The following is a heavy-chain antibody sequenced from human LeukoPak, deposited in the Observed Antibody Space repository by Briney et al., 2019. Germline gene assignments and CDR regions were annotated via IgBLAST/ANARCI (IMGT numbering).Heavy chain of an antibody. CDR3: ARECFGYCSSTSCYREDAFVI. CDR2: IYTSGST. CDR1: GGSISSYY. V-gene: IGHV4-4*07. J-gene: IGHJ3*02. Sequence: SETLSLTCTVSGGSISSYYWSWIRQPAGKELEWIGRIYTSGSTNYNPSLKSRVTMSVDTSKNQFSLKLSSVTAADTAVYYCARECFGYCSSTSCYREDAFVIWGQGTMVTVSS. D-gene: IGHD2-2*02.